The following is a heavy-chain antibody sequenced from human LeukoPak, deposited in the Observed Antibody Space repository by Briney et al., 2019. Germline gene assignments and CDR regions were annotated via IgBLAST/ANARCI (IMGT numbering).Heavy chain of an antibody. J-gene: IGHJ4*02. V-gene: IGHV3-7*01. D-gene: IGHD6-19*01. Sequence: PGGSLRLSCAASGFTFSRFWMTWVRQAPGKGLEWVANIKQDGSEKYYVDSVKGRFIISRDNAKNSLYLQMNSLRAEDTAVYYCAGSGWQVYLDYWGQGTLVTVSS. CDR3: AGSGWQVYLDY. CDR1: GFTFSRFW. CDR2: IKQDGSEK.